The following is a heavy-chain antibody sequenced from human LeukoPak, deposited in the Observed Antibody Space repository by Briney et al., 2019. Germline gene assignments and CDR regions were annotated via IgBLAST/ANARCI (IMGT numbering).Heavy chain of an antibody. V-gene: IGHV3-30*09. Sequence: EGTGRYFPGSVEGRFAISRDDSKKSVFLQMSNLRPEDTGVYFCATVTKVDFDYWGRGTLVTVSS. CDR2: EGTGR. D-gene: IGHD4-11*01. J-gene: IGHJ4*02. CDR3: ATVTKVDFDY.